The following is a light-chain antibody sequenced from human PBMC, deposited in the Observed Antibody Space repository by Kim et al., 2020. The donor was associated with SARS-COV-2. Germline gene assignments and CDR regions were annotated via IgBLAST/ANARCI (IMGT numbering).Light chain of an antibody. V-gene: IGLV2-8*01. CDR3: SSYAGSNNYV. J-gene: IGLJ1*01. Sequence: QSALTQPPSASGSPGQSVTISCTGTSSDVGGYNYVSWYQQHPGKAPKLMIYEVNKRPSGVPDRLSGSKSGNTASLTVSGLQAENEADYYCSSYAGSNNYVFGTGTKVNVL. CDR2: EVN. CDR1: SSDVGGYNY.